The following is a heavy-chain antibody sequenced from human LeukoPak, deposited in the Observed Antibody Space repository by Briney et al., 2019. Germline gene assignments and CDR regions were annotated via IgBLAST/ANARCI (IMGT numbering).Heavy chain of an antibody. V-gene: IGHV3-23*01. CDR1: GFTFSSYA. D-gene: IGHD2/OR15-2a*01. J-gene: IGHJ5*02. CDR2: IGGTADDT. Sequence: GRSLRLSCAASGFTFSSYAMSWVRQAPGKGLEWVSSIGGTADDTYYADSAKGRFTISRDESKNTLYLQMNSLRVEDTAVYYCARTPAFGIFTLTVNWFDPWGQGTLVSVSS. CDR3: ARTPAFGIFTLTVNWFDP.